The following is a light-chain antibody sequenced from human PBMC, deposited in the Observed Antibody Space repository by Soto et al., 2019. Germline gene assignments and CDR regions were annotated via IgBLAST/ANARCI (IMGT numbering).Light chain of an antibody. J-gene: IGLJ1*01. V-gene: IGLV2-8*01. Sequence: SALPHPPPASGSLGRSFTFSCPETSSDVGDNYVSWYQQHLGKAPKLIIYEVSQRPSGVPDRFSGSKSGNTASLTVSGLQTEDEADYYCSAYAGSNNFVFGSGTKVTVL. CDR2: EVS. CDR1: SSDVGDNY. CDR3: SAYAGSNNFV.